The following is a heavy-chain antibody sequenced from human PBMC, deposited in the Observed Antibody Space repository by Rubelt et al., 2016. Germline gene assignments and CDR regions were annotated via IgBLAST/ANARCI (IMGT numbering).Heavy chain of an antibody. D-gene: IGHD2-2*01. J-gene: IGHJ3*02. CDR3: ARDHCSSTSCYEDAFDI. CDR2: ISSSSSTI. CDR1: GFTFSSYS. V-gene: IGHV3-48*01. Sequence: GGSLRLSCAASGFTFSSYSMNWVRQAPGKGLEWVSYISSSSSTIYYADSVKGRFTISRDNAKNTLYLQMNSLRAEDTAVYYCARDHCSSTSCYEDAFDIWGQGTMVTVSS.